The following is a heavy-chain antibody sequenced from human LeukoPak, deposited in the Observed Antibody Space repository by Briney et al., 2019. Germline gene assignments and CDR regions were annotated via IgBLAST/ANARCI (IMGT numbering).Heavy chain of an antibody. CDR3: AKGVVVAAALDY. V-gene: IGHV3-23*01. CDR2: ISGSGGST. CDR1: GFTFSSYA. J-gene: IGHJ4*02. Sequence: PGGSLRLSCAASGFTFSSYAMSWVRQAPGKGLEWVSAISGSGGSTYYADSVKGRFTISRDNSKNTLYLQMSSQRAEDTAVYYCAKGVVVAAALDYWGQGTLVTVSS. D-gene: IGHD2-15*01.